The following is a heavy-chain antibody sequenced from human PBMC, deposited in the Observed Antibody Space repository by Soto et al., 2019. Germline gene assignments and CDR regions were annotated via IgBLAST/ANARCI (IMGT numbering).Heavy chain of an antibody. V-gene: IGHV1-69*06. Sequence: QVQLVQSGAEVKKPGSSVKVSCKASGGTFSSYAISWVRQAPGQGLEWMGGIIPIFGTANYAQKFQGRVTITADKSTSTAYMELSSLRSEDTAVYYCARVNDCGGNVDYYYGMDVWGQGTTVTVSS. J-gene: IGHJ6*02. CDR3: ARVNDCGGNVDYYYGMDV. CDR2: IIPIFGTA. D-gene: IGHD4-17*01. CDR1: GGTFSSYA.